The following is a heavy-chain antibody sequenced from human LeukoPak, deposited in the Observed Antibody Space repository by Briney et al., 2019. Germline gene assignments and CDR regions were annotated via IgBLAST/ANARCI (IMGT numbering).Heavy chain of an antibody. CDR2: ISGSSSYI. CDR1: GFTFSSYS. V-gene: IGHV3-21*01. D-gene: IGHD6-19*01. CDR3: AREVGSGWYYFDY. J-gene: IGHJ4*02. Sequence: PGGSLRLSCAASGFTFSSYSMNWVRQAPGKGLEWVTSISGSSSYIYYADSVKGRFTISRDNAKNSLYLQMNSLRAEDTAVYYCAREVGSGWYYFDYWGQGTLVTVFS.